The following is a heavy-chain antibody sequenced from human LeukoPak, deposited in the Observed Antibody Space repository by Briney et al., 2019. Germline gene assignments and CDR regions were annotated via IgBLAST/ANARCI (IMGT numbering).Heavy chain of an antibody. CDR2: ISSSSSTI. CDR3: FAAAGSIVY. V-gene: IGHV3-48*04. D-gene: IGHD6-13*01. J-gene: IGHJ4*02. Sequence: GGSLRLSCAASGFTFSSYAMHWVRQAPGKGLEWVSYISSSSSTIYYADSVKGRFTISRDNAKNSLYLQMNSLRAEDTAVYYCFAAAGSIVYWGQGTLVTVSS. CDR1: GFTFSSYA.